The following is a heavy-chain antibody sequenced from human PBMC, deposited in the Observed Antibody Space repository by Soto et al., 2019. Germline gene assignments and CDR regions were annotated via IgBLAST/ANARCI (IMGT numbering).Heavy chain of an antibody. V-gene: IGHV3-23*01. J-gene: IGHJ6*02. D-gene: IGHD2-2*01. CDR2: ISGSGGST. CDR1: GFTFSSYA. CDR3: TRSSSRYYYYYYGMDV. Sequence: LRLSCAASGFTFSSYAMSWVRQAPGKGLEWVSAISGSGGSTYYADSVKGRFTISRDNSKNTLYLQMNSLRAEDTAVYYCTRSSSRYYYYYYGMDVWGQGTTVTVSS.